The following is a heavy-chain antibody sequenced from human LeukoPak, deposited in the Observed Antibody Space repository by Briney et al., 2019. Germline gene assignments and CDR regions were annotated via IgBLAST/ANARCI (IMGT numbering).Heavy chain of an antibody. V-gene: IGHV3-21*01. CDR3: VRDDRVAGTAY. Sequence: GGSLRLSCAASGFTFSSYSMNWVRQAPGKGLEWVSSISSSSGYIYYADSVKGRFTISRDNAKNSLYLQMNSLRAEDTAVYFCVRDDRVAGTAYWGQGALVTVSS. CDR2: ISSSSGYI. CDR1: GFTFSSYS. J-gene: IGHJ4*02. D-gene: IGHD6-19*01.